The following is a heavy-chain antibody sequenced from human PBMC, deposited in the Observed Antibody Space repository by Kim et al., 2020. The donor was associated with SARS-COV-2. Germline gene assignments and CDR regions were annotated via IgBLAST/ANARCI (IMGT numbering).Heavy chain of an antibody. J-gene: IGHJ4*02. Sequence: GGSLRLSCAASGFSLNTYDMHWVRQSTDKGLELVATIINTGATFYPDSVRGRFTISRENAKNSLYLQMTRLTAADTAVYYCAGGRSGDSADFWGQGTRVT. D-gene: IGHD1-26*01. CDR1: GFSLNTYD. V-gene: IGHV3-13*01. CDR3: AGGRSGDSADF. CDR2: IINTGAT.